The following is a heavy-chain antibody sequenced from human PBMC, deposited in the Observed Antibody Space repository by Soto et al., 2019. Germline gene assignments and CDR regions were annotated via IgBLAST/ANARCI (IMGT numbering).Heavy chain of an antibody. J-gene: IGHJ4*02. CDR3: TRANWYSEY. D-gene: IGHD7-27*01. CDR1: GGSISNHY. Sequence: QVQLQESGPGLVKPSETLSLTCSVSGGSISNHYWSWIRQPPGKGLEWIGYTYYNGNTNYKPSLKSRVTMSVDTSSNQISLKLTTVTAADTAVYYCTRANWYSEYWGQGTLVTVSS. CDR2: TYYNGNT. V-gene: IGHV4-59*11.